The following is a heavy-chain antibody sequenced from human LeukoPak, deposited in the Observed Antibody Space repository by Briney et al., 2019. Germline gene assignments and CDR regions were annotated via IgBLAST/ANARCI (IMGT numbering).Heavy chain of an antibody. V-gene: IGHV4-4*07. J-gene: IGHJ6*02. Sequence: SETLSLTCTVSGGSISSYYWSWIRQPAGKGLEWIGRIYTSGSTNYNPSLKSRVTMSVDTSKNQFSLKLSSVTAADTAVYYCAREDCSSTSCSRDYYYGMDVWGQGTTVTVSS. D-gene: IGHD2-2*01. CDR3: AREDCSSTSCSRDYYYGMDV. CDR1: GGSISSYY. CDR2: IYTSGST.